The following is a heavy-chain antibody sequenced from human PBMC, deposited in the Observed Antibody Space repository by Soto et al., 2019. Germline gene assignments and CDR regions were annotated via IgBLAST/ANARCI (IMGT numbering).Heavy chain of an antibody. Sequence: QVQLVQSGAEEKKPGASVKVSCKASGYTFTSYAMHWVRQAPGQRLEWMGWINAGNGNTKYSQKFQGRVNITRDTSASTAYMELSSRRSEDTAEYYCAREYSSGWYPDWYFDLWGRGTLVTVSS. CDR1: GYTFTSYA. J-gene: IGHJ2*01. CDR2: INAGNGNT. CDR3: AREYSSGWYPDWYFDL. V-gene: IGHV1-3*05. D-gene: IGHD6-19*01.